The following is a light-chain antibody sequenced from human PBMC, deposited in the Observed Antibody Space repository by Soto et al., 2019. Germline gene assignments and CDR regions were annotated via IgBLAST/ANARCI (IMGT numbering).Light chain of an antibody. J-gene: IGKJ1*01. Sequence: EIVMTQSPATLSVSPGERATLSCRASQSVSSNLAWYQQKPGQAPRLLIFGASIRATGIPARFSGSGSGTELTLTISSLQSEEFAVYYGQQYNNWPPWTFGQGTKVEIK. CDR2: GAS. CDR3: QQYNNWPPWT. CDR1: QSVSSN. V-gene: IGKV3D-15*01.